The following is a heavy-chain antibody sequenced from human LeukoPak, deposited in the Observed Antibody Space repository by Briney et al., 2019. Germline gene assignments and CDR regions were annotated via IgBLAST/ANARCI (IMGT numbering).Heavy chain of an antibody. Sequence: SETLSLTCTVSGGPISSYYWTWIRQPAGKGLEWIGRIYTSGSTNYNPSLKSRVTMSVDTSKNQFSLKLSSVTAADTAVYYCARTHYDFWSGYPAHYGMDVWGQGTTVTVSS. CDR3: ARTHYDFWSGYPAHYGMDV. CDR2: IYTSGST. J-gene: IGHJ6*02. D-gene: IGHD3-3*01. V-gene: IGHV4-4*07. CDR1: GGPISSYY.